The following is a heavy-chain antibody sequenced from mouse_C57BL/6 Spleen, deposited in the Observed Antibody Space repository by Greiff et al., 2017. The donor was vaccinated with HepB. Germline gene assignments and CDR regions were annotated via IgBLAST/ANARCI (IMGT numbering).Heavy chain of an antibody. V-gene: IGHV1-82*01. CDR3: ARGAFYYGNLYYFDY. D-gene: IGHD2-1*01. Sequence: VQLQQSGPELVKPGASVKISCKASGYAFSSSWMNWVKQRPGKGLEWIGRIYPGDGDTNYNGKFKGKATLTADKSSSTAYTQLSSLTSEDSAVYFCARGAFYYGNLYYFDYWGQGTTLTVSS. J-gene: IGHJ2*01. CDR1: GYAFSSSW. CDR2: IYPGDGDT.